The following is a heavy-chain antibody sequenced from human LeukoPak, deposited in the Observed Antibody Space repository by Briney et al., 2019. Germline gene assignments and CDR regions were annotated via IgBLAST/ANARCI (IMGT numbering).Heavy chain of an antibody. Sequence: ASVKVSCKASGGTFSSYAISWVRQAPGQGLEWMGGIIPIFGTANYAQKFQGRVTITADESTSTAYMELSSLRSEETAVYYCARHWRGYFDLWGRGTLVTVSS. V-gene: IGHV1-69*13. CDR2: IIPIFGTA. CDR1: GGTFSSYA. CDR3: ARHWRGYFDL. J-gene: IGHJ2*01.